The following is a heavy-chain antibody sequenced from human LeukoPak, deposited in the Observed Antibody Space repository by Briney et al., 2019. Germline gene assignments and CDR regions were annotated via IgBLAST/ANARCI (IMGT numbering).Heavy chain of an antibody. D-gene: IGHD3-10*01. J-gene: IGHJ5*02. CDR1: GFSFSSYA. V-gene: IGHV3-30*04. CDR3: AELTYGSGSPNWLDP. Sequence: PGGSLRLSCAASGFSFSSYAMHWVRQAPGKGLEWVAVISFDGSNKFYADSVEGRFTISRDNSKNMLYLQMNSLRTDDTAVYYCAELTYGSGSPNWLDPWGQGTQVTVSS. CDR2: ISFDGSNK.